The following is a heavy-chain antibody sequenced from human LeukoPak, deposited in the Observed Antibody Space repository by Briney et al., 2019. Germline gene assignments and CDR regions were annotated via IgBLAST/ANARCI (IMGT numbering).Heavy chain of an antibody. Sequence: GGSLRLSCAASGFTVSSNYMIWVRQAPGKGREGGSVIYSGGSTYYADSVRGRFTTSTENSKNPLDLQLTSLTADDTAVYYCARDGPQTTVPAPIDYWGQGTLVTVSS. CDR3: ARDGPQTTVPAPIDY. V-gene: IGHV3-66*01. CDR2: IYSGGST. J-gene: IGHJ4*02. D-gene: IGHD4-11*01. CDR1: GFTVSSNY.